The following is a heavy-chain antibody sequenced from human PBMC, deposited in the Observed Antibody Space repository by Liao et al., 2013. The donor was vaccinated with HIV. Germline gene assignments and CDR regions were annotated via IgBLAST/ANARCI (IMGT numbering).Heavy chain of an antibody. Sequence: QVQLQESGPGLVKPSQTLSLTCTVSGGSISSGSYYWSWIRQPAGKGLEWIGRIYTSGSTNYNPSLKSRVTISVDTSKNQFSLKLSSVTAADTAVYYCARERRVVVTNMFDYWGQGTLVTVSS. CDR3: ARERRVVVTNMFDY. CDR1: GGSISSGSYY. J-gene: IGHJ4*02. V-gene: IGHV4-61*02. CDR2: IYTSGST. D-gene: IGHD3-22*01.